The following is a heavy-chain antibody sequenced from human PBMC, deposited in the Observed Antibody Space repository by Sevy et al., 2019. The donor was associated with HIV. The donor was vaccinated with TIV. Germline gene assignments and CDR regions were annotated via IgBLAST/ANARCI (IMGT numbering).Heavy chain of an antibody. CDR1: GFIFSSYI. CDR3: AASSGRYAKFDP. J-gene: IGHJ5*02. CDR2: ISGRGETT. D-gene: IGHD3-16*01. Sequence: GGSLRLSCAASGFIFSSYIMSWVRQAPGKGLEWVSAISGRGETTYYAGSVTGRFTLSRDNSNNTLYLEMSSLKAEDTAVYYCAASSGRYAKFDPWGQGILVTVSS. V-gene: IGHV3-23*01.